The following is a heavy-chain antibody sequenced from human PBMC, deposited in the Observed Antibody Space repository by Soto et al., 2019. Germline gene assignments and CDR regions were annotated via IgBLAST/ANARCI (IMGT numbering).Heavy chain of an antibody. CDR1: GYTFTTYG. CDR3: ARVFFRLFAFDI. Sequence: QVQLVQSGGEVKKPGASVKVSCKASGYTFTTYGISWVRQAPGQGLEWMGWISAYNGNASYAQKLQGRVTMTTDTSTSTAYMELRSLRSDDTAVYYCARVFFRLFAFDIWGQGTMVTVSS. CDR2: ISAYNGNA. D-gene: IGHD3-22*01. V-gene: IGHV1-18*01. J-gene: IGHJ3*02.